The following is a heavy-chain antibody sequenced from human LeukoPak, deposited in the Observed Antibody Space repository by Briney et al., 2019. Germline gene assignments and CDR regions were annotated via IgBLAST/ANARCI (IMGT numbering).Heavy chain of an antibody. Sequence: ASVKVSCKAPGGTFSSYDINWVRQATGQGLEWMGWMNPNSGNTGYAQKFQGRVTITRNTSISTAYMELSSLRSEDTAVYYCARVSYSSSWYYYYYYMDVWGKGTTVTVSS. J-gene: IGHJ6*03. D-gene: IGHD6-13*01. CDR3: ARVSYSSSWYYYYYYMDV. CDR1: GGTFSSYD. V-gene: IGHV1-8*03. CDR2: MNPNSGNT.